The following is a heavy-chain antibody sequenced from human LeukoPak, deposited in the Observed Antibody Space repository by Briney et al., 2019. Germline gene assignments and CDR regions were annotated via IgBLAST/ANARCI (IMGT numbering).Heavy chain of an antibody. CDR2: VYYSGNT. J-gene: IGHJ4*02. CDR1: GGSISSYY. Sequence: PSETLSLTCTVSGGSISSYYWSWIRQPPGKGLEWIGYVYYSGNTKYNPSLESRVTISLDTPKNQFSLKLSSVTAADTAMYYCARQRGGSYYGDTYYFDYWGQGTLVTVSS. V-gene: IGHV4-59*08. D-gene: IGHD1-26*01. CDR3: ARQRGGSYYGDTYYFDY.